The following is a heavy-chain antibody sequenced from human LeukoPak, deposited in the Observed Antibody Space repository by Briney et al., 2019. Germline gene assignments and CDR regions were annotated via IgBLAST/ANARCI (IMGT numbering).Heavy chain of an antibody. V-gene: IGHV3-23*01. CDR1: GLTFSNYA. CDR3: VKDRVGTWEPIDY. Sequence: GGSLRLSCAASGLTFSNYAMSWVRQAPGKGLEWVSAISGSGDTTYYAESVRGRFTISRDISKNTLYLQMNSLRVEDTAVYYCVKDRVGTWEPIDYWGQGTLVTVSS. CDR2: ISGSGDTT. D-gene: IGHD1-26*01. J-gene: IGHJ4*02.